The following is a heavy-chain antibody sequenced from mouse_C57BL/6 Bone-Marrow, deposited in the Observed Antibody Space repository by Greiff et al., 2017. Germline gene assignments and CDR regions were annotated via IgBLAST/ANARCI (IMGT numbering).Heavy chain of an antibody. Sequence: EVKLMASGGDLVKPGGSLKLSCAASGFTFSSYGMSWVRQTPDKRLEWVATISSGGSYTYYPDSVKGRFTISRDNAKNTLYLQMSSLKSEDTAMYYCARAGLSGAMDYWGQGTSVTVSS. V-gene: IGHV5-6*01. CDR3: ARAGLSGAMDY. CDR2: ISSGGSYT. J-gene: IGHJ4*01. CDR1: GFTFSSYG. D-gene: IGHD3-1*01.